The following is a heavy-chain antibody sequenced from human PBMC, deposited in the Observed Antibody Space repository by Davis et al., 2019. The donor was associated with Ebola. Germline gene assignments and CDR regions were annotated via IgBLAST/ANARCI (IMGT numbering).Heavy chain of an antibody. CDR1: GGSISSGGYY. J-gene: IGHJ6*04. V-gene: IGHV4-39*01. Sequence: SETLSLTCTVSGGSISSGGYYWSWIRQPPGKGLEWIGSIYYSGSTYYNPSLKSRVTISVDTSKNQFSLKLSSVTAADTAVYYCARGGLRYFDSWFYGMDVWGKGTTVTVSS. CDR2: IYYSGST. CDR3: ARGGLRYFDSWFYGMDV. D-gene: IGHD3-9*01.